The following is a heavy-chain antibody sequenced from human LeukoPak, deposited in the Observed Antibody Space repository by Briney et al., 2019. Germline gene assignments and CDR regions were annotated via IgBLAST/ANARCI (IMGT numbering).Heavy chain of an antibody. CDR2: IYHSGTT. V-gene: IGHV4-38-2*02. Sequence: SETLSLTCTVSGYSISTGYYWGWIRQPPGKGLEWIGSIYHSGTTYYNPSLKSRVTISVDTSKNQFSLKLSSVTAADTAVYYCARTTEGGYTYDYFYYYYMDVWGKGTTVTISS. D-gene: IGHD5-18*01. CDR3: ARTTEGGYTYDYFYYYYMDV. J-gene: IGHJ6*03. CDR1: GYSISTGYY.